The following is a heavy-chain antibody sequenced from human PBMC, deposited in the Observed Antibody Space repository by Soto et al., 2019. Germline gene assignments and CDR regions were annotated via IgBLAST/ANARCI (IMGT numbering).Heavy chain of an antibody. CDR2: ISGSGGST. V-gene: IGHV3-23*01. CDR1: GFTFSSYA. Sequence: GSLRLSCAASGFTFSSYAMSWVRQAPGKGLEWVSAISGSGGSTYYADSVKGRFTISRDNSKNTLYLQMNSLGAEDTAVYYCAKEVGYCSSTSCSYGMDVWGQGTTVTVSS. D-gene: IGHD2-2*01. CDR3: AKEVGYCSSTSCSYGMDV. J-gene: IGHJ6*02.